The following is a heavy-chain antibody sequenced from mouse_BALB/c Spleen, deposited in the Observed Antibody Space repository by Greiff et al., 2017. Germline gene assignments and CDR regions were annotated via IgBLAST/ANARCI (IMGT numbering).Heavy chain of an antibody. D-gene: IGHD2-3*01. CDR1: GYSFTSYW. CDR2: IDPSDSET. V-gene: IGHV1S126*01. Sequence: VKLQESGPQLVRPGASVKISCKASGYSFTSYWMHWVKQRPGQGLEWIGMIDPSDSETRLNQKFKDKATLTVDKSSSTAYMQLSSPTSEDSAVYYCARRGDGFDYWGQGTTLTVSS. J-gene: IGHJ2*01. CDR3: ARRGDGFDY.